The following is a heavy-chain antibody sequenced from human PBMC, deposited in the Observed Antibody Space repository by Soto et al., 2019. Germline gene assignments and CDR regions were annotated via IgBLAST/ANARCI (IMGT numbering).Heavy chain of an antibody. CDR3: ARDEPSIAAAGDFDH. CDR1: GGSISSSNW. CDR2: IYHRGST. Sequence: QVQLQESGPGLVKPSGTLSLTCAVSGGSISSSNWWSWVRQPPGKGLEWLGEIYHRGSTNYNPSLKSRVTTSVDKAKIQFSLKVSSVTAADTAVYYCARDEPSIAAAGDFDHWGQGTLVTVSS. D-gene: IGHD6-13*01. V-gene: IGHV4-4*02. J-gene: IGHJ4*02.